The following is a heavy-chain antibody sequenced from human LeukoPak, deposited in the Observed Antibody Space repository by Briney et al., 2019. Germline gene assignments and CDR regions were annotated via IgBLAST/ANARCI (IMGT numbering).Heavy chain of an antibody. CDR2: IYTGAIT. V-gene: IGHV4-61*02. CDR3: ARDKVEDFGMISPAGYFDY. J-gene: IGHJ4*02. D-gene: IGHD3-16*01. CDR1: GGSISSGSYY. Sequence: SETLSLTCTVSGGSISSGSYYWSWIRQPAGKGLEWIGRIYTGAITHYNPSLKSRLTISVDTSKNQFSLKLSSVTAADTAVYYCARDKVEDFGMISPAGYFDYWGQGTLVTVSS.